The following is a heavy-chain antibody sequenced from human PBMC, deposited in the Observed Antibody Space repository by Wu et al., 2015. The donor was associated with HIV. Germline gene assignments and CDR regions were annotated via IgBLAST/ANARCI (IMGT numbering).Heavy chain of an antibody. V-gene: IGHV1-69*11. CDR3: ARASKAAFGGNHYYMDV. CDR1: GGTFSSSA. J-gene: IGHJ6*03. D-gene: IGHD4-23*01. Sequence: QVQLVQSGAAVKKPGSSVKVSCKAFGGTFSSSAISWVRQAPGQGLEWMGGSHPSFLARQTNAQKFQDRVTFTADESTSTAYMELSSLRSEDTAVYYCARASKAAFGGNHYYMDVWGKGTTVTVSS. CDR2: SHPSFLAR.